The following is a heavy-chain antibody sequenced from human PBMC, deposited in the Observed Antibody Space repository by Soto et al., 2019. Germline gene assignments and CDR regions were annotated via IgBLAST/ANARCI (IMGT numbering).Heavy chain of an antibody. J-gene: IGHJ5*02. Sequence: EVQLLESGGSLVQPGGSLRLSCAASGFTFSTFAMNWVRQAPGEGLEWVSSISGSGGNTQYADSVKGRVTISRDNSKNPLYLQVNTLRAEDTAVYYCAKCDVLMTTSGGWCHWFDPWGQGTLVIVSS. CDR2: ISGSGGNT. D-gene: IGHD2-21*01. CDR3: AKCDVLMTTSGGWCHWFDP. V-gene: IGHV3-23*01. CDR1: GFTFSTFA.